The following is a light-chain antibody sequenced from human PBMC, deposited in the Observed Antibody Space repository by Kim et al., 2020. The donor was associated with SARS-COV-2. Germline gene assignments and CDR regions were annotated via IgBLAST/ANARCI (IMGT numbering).Light chain of an antibody. J-gene: IGKJ4*01. CDR3: QQYGRSPLT. CDR2: EAS. CDR1: QGDSSRY. Sequence: LSRGYSSILSCRASQGDSSRYVAWYQQKPGQAPRLRIYEASTRATGIPDRFSGSGAGTDFTLSISRLEPEDFAVYYCQQYGRSPLTVGGGTKVEI. V-gene: IGKV3-20*01.